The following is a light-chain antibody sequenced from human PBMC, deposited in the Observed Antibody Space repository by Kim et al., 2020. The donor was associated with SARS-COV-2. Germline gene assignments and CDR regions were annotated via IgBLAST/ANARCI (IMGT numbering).Light chain of an antibody. V-gene: IGKV1-5*03. CDR3: QQYKSLMYT. Sequence: DIQMTQSPSTLSASVGDRVTITCRASQNIDTWLAWYQQKPGKAPKVLIYRASSLQSGVPSRFSGSGSGTEFALTITSLQPDDFVTYYCQQYKSLMYTFGQGTKLEI. CDR1: QNIDTW. J-gene: IGKJ2*01. CDR2: RAS.